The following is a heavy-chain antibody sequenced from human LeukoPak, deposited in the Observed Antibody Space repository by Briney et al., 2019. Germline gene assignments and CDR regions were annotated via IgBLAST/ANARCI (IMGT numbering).Heavy chain of an antibody. CDR3: AKGDRDYYFDY. CDR2: ISGSVIST. V-gene: IGHV3-23*01. J-gene: IGHJ4*02. D-gene: IGHD5-24*01. Sequence: GGSLRLSCAASGFTFSSYAMSWVRQAPGKGLEWVPGISGSVISTYYADSVKGRFTISRDNSKNTLFLQMNSLRAEDTAVYYCAKGDRDYYFDYWGRGTLVTVSS. CDR1: GFTFSSYA.